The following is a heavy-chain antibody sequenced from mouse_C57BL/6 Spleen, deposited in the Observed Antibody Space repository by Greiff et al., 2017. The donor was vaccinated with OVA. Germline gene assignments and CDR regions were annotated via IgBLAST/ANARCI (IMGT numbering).Heavy chain of an antibody. CDR3: ARGGLRQGGFDY. Sequence: EVQLQQSGPELVKPGASVKISCKASGYTFTDYYMNWVKQSHGKSLEWIGDINPNNGGTSYNQKFKGKATLTVDKSSSTAYMELRSLTSEDSAVDYCARGGLRQGGFDYWGQGTTLTVSS. CDR1: GYTFTDYY. CDR2: INPNNGGT. D-gene: IGHD2-4*01. J-gene: IGHJ2*01. V-gene: IGHV1-26*01.